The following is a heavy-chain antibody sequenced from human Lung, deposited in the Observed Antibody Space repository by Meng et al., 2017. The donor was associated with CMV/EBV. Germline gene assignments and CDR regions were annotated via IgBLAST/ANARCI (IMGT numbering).Heavy chain of an antibody. CDR2: IDDSGST. V-gene: IGHV4-4*02. J-gene: IGHJ4*02. Sequence: QVQLQESDPGLLEPSGTLSLTCGVSGVSISSNIRWTWVRQPPGKGLEWIGDIDDSGSTNYNPSLNSRISISLDKSKNHFSLKVNSVTAADTAVYYCARGKQDAWELLAYWGQGALVTVSS. D-gene: IGHD1-26*01. CDR1: GVSISSNIR. CDR3: ARGKQDAWELLAY.